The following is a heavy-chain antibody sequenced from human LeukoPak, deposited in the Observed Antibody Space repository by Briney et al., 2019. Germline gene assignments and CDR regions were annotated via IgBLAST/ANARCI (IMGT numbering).Heavy chain of an antibody. CDR3: ATNGGYCSSTSCYFDWFDP. CDR1: GGSISSGSYY. V-gene: IGHV4-61*02. D-gene: IGHD2-2*01. J-gene: IGHJ5*02. CDR2: IYTSGST. Sequence: SETLSLTCTVSGGSISSGSYYWSWIRQPAGKGLEWIGRIYTSGSTNYNPSLKSRVTISVDTSKNQFSLKLSSVTAADTAVYYCATNGGYCSSTSCYFDWFDPWGQGTLVTVSS.